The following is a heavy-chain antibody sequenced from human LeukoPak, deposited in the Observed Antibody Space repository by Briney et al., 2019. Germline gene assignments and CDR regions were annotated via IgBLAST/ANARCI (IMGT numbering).Heavy chain of an antibody. Sequence: PGGSLRLSCAASGFTFSDYYMSWIRQAPGKGPQWVANIKQDGSEKYYVDSVKGRFTISRDNAENSLFLQMNSLRDEDTGLYYCARDPTAAGADYWGQGTLVTVSS. D-gene: IGHD6-13*01. CDR3: ARDPTAAGADY. J-gene: IGHJ4*02. V-gene: IGHV3-7*01. CDR2: IKQDGSEK. CDR1: GFTFSDYY.